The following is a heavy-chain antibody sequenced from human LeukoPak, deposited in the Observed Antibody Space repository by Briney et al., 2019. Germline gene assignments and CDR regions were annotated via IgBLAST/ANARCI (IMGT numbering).Heavy chain of an antibody. J-gene: IGHJ6*02. CDR2: INSDGSST. CDR1: GFTFSSYW. Sequence: PGGSLRLSCAASGFTFSSYWMHWVRQAPGKGLVWVSRINSDGSSTSYADSVKGRFTISRDNSKNTLYLQMNSLRAEDTAVYYCAKDPAPDSVGAIYYYYGMDVWGQGTTVTVSS. CDR3: AKDPAPDSVGAIYYYYGMDV. D-gene: IGHD1-26*01. V-gene: IGHV3-74*01.